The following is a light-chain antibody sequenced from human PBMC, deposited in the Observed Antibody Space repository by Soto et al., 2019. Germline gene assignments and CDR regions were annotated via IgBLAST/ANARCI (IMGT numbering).Light chain of an antibody. CDR3: QSYDNSLSGSGV. J-gene: IGLJ2*01. CDR1: SSNIGAGYD. CDR2: GNS. Sequence: QAVVTQPPSVSGAPGQRVTISCTGSSSNIGAGYDIHWYQNLPGTAPKLLIYGNSNRPSGVPDRFSGSKSGTSASLAITGLQAEDEADYYCQSYDNSLSGSGVFGGGTKLTVL. V-gene: IGLV1-40*01.